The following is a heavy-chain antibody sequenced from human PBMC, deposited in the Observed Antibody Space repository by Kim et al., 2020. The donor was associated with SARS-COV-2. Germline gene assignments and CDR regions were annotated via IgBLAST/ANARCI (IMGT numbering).Heavy chain of an antibody. D-gene: IGHD6-13*01. CDR2: IYPGDSDS. Sequence: GESLKISCRGSGYSFTSYWIGWVRQMPGKGLEWMGIIYPGDSDSRYSPFFQGQVTISADKSISTAYLQLSSLKASDTAVYYCATQGSSSWKHYFDFWGQGTLVTVSS. V-gene: IGHV5-51*01. CDR1: GYSFTSYW. CDR3: ATQGSSSWKHYFDF. J-gene: IGHJ4*02.